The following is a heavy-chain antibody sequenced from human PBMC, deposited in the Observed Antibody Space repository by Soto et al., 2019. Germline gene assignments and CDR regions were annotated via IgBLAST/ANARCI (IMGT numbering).Heavy chain of an antibody. CDR3: ARDKITGLFDY. CDR1: CGSISSGDYY. V-gene: IGHV4-31*03. Sequence: SETLSLTCTVSCGSISSGDYYWSWIRQHPGKGLEWIGYIYYSGSTNYNPSLKSRVTISVDTSKNQFSLKLTSVTAADTAVYYCARDKITGLFDYWGQGTLVTVSS. D-gene: IGHD2-8*02. CDR2: IYYSGST. J-gene: IGHJ4*02.